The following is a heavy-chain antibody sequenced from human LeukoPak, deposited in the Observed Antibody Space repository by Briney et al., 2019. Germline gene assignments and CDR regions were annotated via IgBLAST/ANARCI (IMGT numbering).Heavy chain of an antibody. CDR1: GHTFTNYY. Sequence: ASVKVSCKASGHTFTNYYLHWVRQAPGQGLEWLGWIHPNTGATNYAQKFQGRVTVTRDTSISTTYVELSRLTSADTAVYYCASYASGYNWLKVWGQGTLVTVSS. J-gene: IGHJ5*02. V-gene: IGHV1-2*02. D-gene: IGHD2-2*01. CDR2: IHPNTGAT. CDR3: ASYASGYNWLKV.